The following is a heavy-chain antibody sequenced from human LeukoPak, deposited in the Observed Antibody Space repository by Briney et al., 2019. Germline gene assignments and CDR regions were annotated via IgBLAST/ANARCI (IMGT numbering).Heavy chain of an antibody. Sequence: SETPSLTCAVYGGSFSGYYWSWIRQPPGKGLEWIGEINHSGSTNYNPSLKSRVTISVDTSKNQFSLKLSSVTAADTAVYYCARGRRVTHFDYWGQGTLVTVSS. CDR3: ARGRRVTHFDY. CDR2: INHSGST. CDR1: GGSFSGYY. V-gene: IGHV4-34*01. D-gene: IGHD2-21*02. J-gene: IGHJ4*02.